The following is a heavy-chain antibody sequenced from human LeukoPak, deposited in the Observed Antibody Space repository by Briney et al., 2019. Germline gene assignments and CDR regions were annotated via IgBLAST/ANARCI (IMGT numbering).Heavy chain of an antibody. J-gene: IGHJ4*02. CDR3: AKEGGHMKPFDY. V-gene: IGHV3-23*01. D-gene: IGHD3-16*01. CDR2: FGGSGNT. CDR1: GFTFRNYA. Sequence: GGSLSLSCAAPGFTFRNYAMGWVRKAPGKGLEWVSVFGGSGNTYYADAVKGRFTISRDNSKKTLSLQMNSLRAEDTAIYYCAKEGGHMKPFDYWGQGTLVTVSS.